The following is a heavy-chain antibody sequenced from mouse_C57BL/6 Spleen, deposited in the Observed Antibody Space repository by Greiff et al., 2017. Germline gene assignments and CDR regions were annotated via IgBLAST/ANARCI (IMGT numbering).Heavy chain of an antibody. D-gene: IGHD1-3*01. CDR3: GRGGGKGYYAMDY. CDR1: GYTFTSYW. J-gene: IGHJ4*01. CDR2: IDPSDSYT. Sequence: QVQLQQPGAELVRPGTSVKLSCKASGYTFTSYWMHWVKQRPGQGLEWIGVIDPSDSYTNYNQKFKGKATVTVDTTSSTAYMQLSSLTSEDSAVYYCGRGGGKGYYAMDYWGQGTSVTVSS. V-gene: IGHV1-59*01.